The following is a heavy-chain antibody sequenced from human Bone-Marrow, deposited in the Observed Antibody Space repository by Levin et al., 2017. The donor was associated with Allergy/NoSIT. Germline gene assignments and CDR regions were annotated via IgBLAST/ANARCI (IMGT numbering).Heavy chain of an antibody. D-gene: IGHD6-13*01. V-gene: IGHV3-48*02. J-gene: IGHJ4*02. Sequence: GGSLRLSCAASGFSFRSYSMNWVRQAPGKGLEWISYISSSSSTIYYADSVKGRFTISRDNAKNSLYLQMNSLRDEDTAVFYCASSSREQQLVRYFDYWGQGTRVTVSS. CDR3: ASSSREQQLVRYFDY. CDR1: GFSFRSYS. CDR2: ISSSSSTI.